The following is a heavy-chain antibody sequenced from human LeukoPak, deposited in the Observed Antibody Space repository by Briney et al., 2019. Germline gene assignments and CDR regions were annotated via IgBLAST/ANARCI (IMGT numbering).Heavy chain of an antibody. V-gene: IGHV3-74*01. Sequence: PGGSLRPSCAASGFSLSSYWMDWVRQAPGKGLVWVSRISSDGSSTYYADSVEGRFTISRDNAKNTLYLQMNSLRAEDTAVYYCARVRSGYYFDYWGQGTLVTVSS. CDR2: ISSDGSST. J-gene: IGHJ4*02. CDR3: ARVRSGYYFDY. CDR1: GFSLSSYW. D-gene: IGHD2-21*01.